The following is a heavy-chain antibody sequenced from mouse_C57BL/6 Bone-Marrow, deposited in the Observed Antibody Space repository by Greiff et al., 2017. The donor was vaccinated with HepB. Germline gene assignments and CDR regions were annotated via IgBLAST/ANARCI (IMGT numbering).Heavy chain of an antibody. Sequence: VKLQQSGAELARPGASVKMSCKASGYTFTSYTMHWVKQRPGQGLEWIGYINPSSGYTKYNQKFKDKATLTADKSSSTAYMQLSSLTSEDSAVYYCARGGAVVARDYAMDYWGQGTSVTVSS. CDR2: INPSSGYT. D-gene: IGHD1-1*01. CDR1: GYTFTSYT. V-gene: IGHV1-4*01. CDR3: ARGGAVVARDYAMDY. J-gene: IGHJ4*01.